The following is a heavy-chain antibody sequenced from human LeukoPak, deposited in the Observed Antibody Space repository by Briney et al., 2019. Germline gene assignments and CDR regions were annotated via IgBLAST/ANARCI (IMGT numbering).Heavy chain of an antibody. CDR2: ISASGGST. CDR1: GFTFDDYA. Sequence: GGSLRLSCAASGFTFDDYAMHWVRQAPGKGLGWVSSISASGGSTNYADSVKGRFTISRDNSKNTLYLQMNSLRAEDTALYYCAKVPRAWWFDPWGQGTLVTVSS. J-gene: IGHJ5*02. CDR3: AKVPRAWWFDP. V-gene: IGHV3-23*01.